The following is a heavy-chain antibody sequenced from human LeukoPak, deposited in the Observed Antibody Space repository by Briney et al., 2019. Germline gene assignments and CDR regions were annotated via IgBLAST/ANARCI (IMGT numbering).Heavy chain of an antibody. J-gene: IGHJ3*02. CDR3: ARRAAAGHLDGFDI. V-gene: IGHV3-48*03. CDR2: ISGSDNTR. Sequence: GGSLRLFCAASGFTFSSYPMNWVRQAPGRGLEWVSYISGSDNTRSYADSVKGRFTISRDNAKSSLSLQMNSLRAEDTAVYYCARRAAAGHLDGFDIWGQGTLITVSS. CDR1: GFTFSSYP. D-gene: IGHD6-13*01.